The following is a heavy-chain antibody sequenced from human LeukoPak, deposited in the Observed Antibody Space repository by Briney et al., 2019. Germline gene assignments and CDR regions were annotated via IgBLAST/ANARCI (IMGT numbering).Heavy chain of an antibody. V-gene: IGHV3-49*04. CDR1: GLTFGDYA. CDR3: TSGPSGYCSGGSCYSGYYYGMDV. D-gene: IGHD2-15*01. J-gene: IGHJ6*02. CDR2: IRSKPYGGTT. Sequence: PGGSLRLSCTASGLTFGDYAMSWVRQAPGKGLEWVGVIRSKPYGGTTEYAASAKGRFTISRDDSKSIAYLQMNSLKTEDTAVYYCTSGPSGYCSGGSCYSGYYYGMDVWGQGTTVTVSS.